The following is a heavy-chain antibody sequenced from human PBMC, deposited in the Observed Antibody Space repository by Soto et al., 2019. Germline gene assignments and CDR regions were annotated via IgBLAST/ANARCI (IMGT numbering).Heavy chain of an antibody. CDR3: ASRSSGWVTNYYYYYGMDV. CDR1: GGTFSSYA. Sequence: QVQLVQSGAEVKKPGSSVKVSCKASGGTFSSYAISWVRQAPGQGLEWMGGIIPIFGTANYAQKFQGRVTITADESTRTAYMELSSLRSEDTAVYYCASRSSGWVTNYYYYYGMDVWGQGTTVTVSS. V-gene: IGHV1-69*01. D-gene: IGHD6-19*01. CDR2: IIPIFGTA. J-gene: IGHJ6*02.